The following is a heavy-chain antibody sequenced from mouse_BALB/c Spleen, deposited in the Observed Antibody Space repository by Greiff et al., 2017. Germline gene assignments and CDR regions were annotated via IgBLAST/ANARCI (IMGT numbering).Heavy chain of an antibody. CDR1: GYTFTSYW. CDR3: ARAGTGGDY. V-gene: IGHV1-87*01. J-gene: IGHJ2*01. CDR2: IYPGDGDT. D-gene: IGHD4-1*01. Sequence: QVQLQQSGAELARPGASVKLSCKASGYTFTSYWMQWVKQRPGQGLEWIGAIYPGDGDTRYTQKFKGKATLTADKSSSTAYMQLSSLASEDSAVYYCARAGTGGDYWGQGTTLTVSS.